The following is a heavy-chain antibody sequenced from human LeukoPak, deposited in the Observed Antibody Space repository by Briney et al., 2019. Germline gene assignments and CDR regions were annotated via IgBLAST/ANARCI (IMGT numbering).Heavy chain of an antibody. D-gene: IGHD3-3*01. CDR3: ARTRDFWSGYFDY. Sequence: PSQTLSLTCAVSGVSITTDTYCRSWIRQPPGKGLEWIGYILHSGSTYYNPSLKSRVTISIDTSKSQFSLKLSSVTAADTAVYYCARTRDFWSGYFDYWGQGTLVTVSS. J-gene: IGHJ4*02. CDR1: GVSITTDTYC. V-gene: IGHV4-30-2*01. CDR2: ILHSGST.